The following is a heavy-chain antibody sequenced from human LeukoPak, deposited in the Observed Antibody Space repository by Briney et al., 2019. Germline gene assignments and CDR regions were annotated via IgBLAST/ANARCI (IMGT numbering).Heavy chain of an antibody. V-gene: IGHV1-2*06. CDR3: ARETYIWGYCGGDCPYYFDY. Sequence: GASVKVSCKASGYTFTGYYMHWVRQAPGQGLEWMGLINPNSGGTNYAQKFQGRVTMTRDTSISTAYMELSRLRSDDTAVYYCARETYIWGYCGGDCPYYFDYWGQGTLVTVSS. CDR1: GYTFTGYY. CDR2: INPNSGGT. D-gene: IGHD2-21*02. J-gene: IGHJ4*02.